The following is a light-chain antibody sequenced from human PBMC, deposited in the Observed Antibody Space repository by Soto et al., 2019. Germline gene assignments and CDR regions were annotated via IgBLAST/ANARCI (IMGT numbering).Light chain of an antibody. V-gene: IGKV1-39*01. CDR3: QQSYSSPPT. J-gene: IGKJ1*01. CDR1: QSISNH. Sequence: DIQMTQSPSALSAYVQHRVIITCRSSQSISNHLNWYQQKPGKAPKLLIFAASSLQSGVPSRFSGSRSGPDFTLAISSLQTEDFATYYCQQSYSSPPTFGKGTKVDIK. CDR2: AAS.